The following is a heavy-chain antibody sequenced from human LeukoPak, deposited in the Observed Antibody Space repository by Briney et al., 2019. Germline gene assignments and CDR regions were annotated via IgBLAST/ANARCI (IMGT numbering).Heavy chain of an antibody. CDR2: INHSGST. CDR1: GGSFSGYY. Sequence: SQTLSLTCTVSGGSFSGYYWSWIRQPPGKGLEWIGEINHSGSTNYNPSLKSRVTISVDTSKNQFSLKLSSVTAADTAVYYCARVNQLFDAFDIWGQGTMVTVSS. J-gene: IGHJ3*02. D-gene: IGHD1-1*01. CDR3: ARVNQLFDAFDI. V-gene: IGHV4-34*01.